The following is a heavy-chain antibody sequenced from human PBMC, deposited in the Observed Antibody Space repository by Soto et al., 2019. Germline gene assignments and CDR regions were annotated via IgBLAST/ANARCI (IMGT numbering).Heavy chain of an antibody. J-gene: IGHJ4*02. CDR1: GYTLTELS. D-gene: IGHD2-15*01. CDR2: FDPEDGET. Sequence: ASVKVSCKVSGYTLTELSMHWVRQAPGKGLEWMGGFDPEDGETIYAQKFQGRVTMTEDTSTDTAYMELSSLRSEDTAVYYCATDLSCSGGSCYNYWGQGTLVTVSS. V-gene: IGHV1-24*01. CDR3: ATDLSCSGGSCYNY.